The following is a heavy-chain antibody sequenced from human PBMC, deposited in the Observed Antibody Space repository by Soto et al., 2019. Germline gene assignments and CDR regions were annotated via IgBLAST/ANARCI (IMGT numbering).Heavy chain of an antibody. J-gene: IGHJ6*02. Sequence: ETLSLTCTVSGGSISSSSYYWGWIRQPPGKGLEWIGSIYYSGSTYYNPSLKSRVTISVDTSKNQFSLKLSSVTAADTAVYYCARHPNYYYGSGSSYYYYYYGMDVWGQGTTVTVSS. CDR2: IYYSGST. V-gene: IGHV4-39*01. D-gene: IGHD3-10*01. CDR1: GGSISSSSYY. CDR3: ARHPNYYYGSGSSYYYYYYGMDV.